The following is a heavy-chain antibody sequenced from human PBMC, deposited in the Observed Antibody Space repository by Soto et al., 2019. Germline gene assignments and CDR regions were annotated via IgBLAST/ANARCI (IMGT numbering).Heavy chain of an antibody. V-gene: IGHV4-59*01. Sequence: SETLSLTCTVSGGSISSYYWSWIRQPPGKGLEWIGYIYYSGSTNYNPSLKSRVTISVDTSKNQFSLKLSSVTAADTAVYYCARVSGIVTGGWIDYWGQGTLVTVSS. CDR2: IYYSGST. J-gene: IGHJ4*02. CDR3: ARVSGIVTGGWIDY. D-gene: IGHD1-26*01. CDR1: GGSISSYY.